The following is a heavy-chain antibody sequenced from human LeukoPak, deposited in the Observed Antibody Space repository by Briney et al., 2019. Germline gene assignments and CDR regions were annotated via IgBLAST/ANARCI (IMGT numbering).Heavy chain of an antibody. Sequence: PSETLSLTRTVSGGSISSYYWSWIRQPPGKGLEWIGYIYYSGSTNYNPSLKSRVTISVDTSKNQFSLKLSSVTAADTAVYYCARALGYCSSTSCYEADYYYYYYMDVWGKGTTVTVSS. V-gene: IGHV4-59*01. D-gene: IGHD2-2*01. J-gene: IGHJ6*03. CDR1: GGSISSYY. CDR2: IYYSGST. CDR3: ARALGYCSSTSCYEADYYYYYYMDV.